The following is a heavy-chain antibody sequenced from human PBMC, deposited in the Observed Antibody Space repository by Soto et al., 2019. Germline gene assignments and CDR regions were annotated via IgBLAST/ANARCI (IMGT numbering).Heavy chain of an antibody. CDR3: ARVPRDYDSSGYRFDY. CDR1: GGTFSSYA. CDR2: IIPIFGTA. V-gene: IGHV1-69*13. D-gene: IGHD3-22*01. Sequence: SVKVSCKASGGTFSSYAISWVRQAPGQGLEWMGGIIPIFGTANYAQKFQGRVTITADESTSTAYMELSSLRSEDTAVYYCARVPRDYDSSGYRFDYWGQGTLVTVSS. J-gene: IGHJ4*02.